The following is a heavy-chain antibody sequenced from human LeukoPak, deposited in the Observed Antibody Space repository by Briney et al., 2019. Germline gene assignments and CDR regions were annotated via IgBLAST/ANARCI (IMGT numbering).Heavy chain of an antibody. CDR2: INHSGST. V-gene: IGHV4-34*01. Sequence: SETLSLTCAVYGGSFIGYYWSWIRQPPGKGLEWIGEINHSGSTNYNPSLKSRVTISVDTSKNQFSLKLSSVTAADTAVYYCARGDFHSNPLADYWGQGTLPTVSS. J-gene: IGHJ4*02. D-gene: IGHD4-11*01. CDR3: ARGDFHSNPLADY. CDR1: GGSFIGYY.